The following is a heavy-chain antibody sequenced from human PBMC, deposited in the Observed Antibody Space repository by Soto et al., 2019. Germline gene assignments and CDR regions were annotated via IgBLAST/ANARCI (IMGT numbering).Heavy chain of an antibody. CDR3: ARETSMAAANY. CDR1: GYTFTSYG. D-gene: IGHD6-13*01. J-gene: IGHJ4*02. Sequence: QVQLVQSGAEVKKPGASVKVSCKASGYTFTSYGISWVRQAPGQGLEWMGWISAYNGNTNYAQKLQGRVTMTTDTATSTAWMERRSLRSDDSAVYYCARETSMAAANYGGQGSLVTVSP. V-gene: IGHV1-18*01. CDR2: ISAYNGNT.